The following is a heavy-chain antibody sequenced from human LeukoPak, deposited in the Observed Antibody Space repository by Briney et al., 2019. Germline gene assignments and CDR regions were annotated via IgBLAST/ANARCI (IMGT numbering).Heavy chain of an antibody. V-gene: IGHV1-69*05. CDR3: ARDGSDYSNPSSDYYYYYMDV. CDR2: IIPIFGTA. Sequence: SVKVSCKASGGTFSSYAISWVRQAPGQGLEWMGGIIPIFGTANYAQKFQGRVTITTDESTSTAYMELSSLRSEDTAVYYCARDGSDYSNPSSDYYYYYMDVWGKGTTVTVSS. J-gene: IGHJ6*03. CDR1: GGTFSSYA. D-gene: IGHD4-11*01.